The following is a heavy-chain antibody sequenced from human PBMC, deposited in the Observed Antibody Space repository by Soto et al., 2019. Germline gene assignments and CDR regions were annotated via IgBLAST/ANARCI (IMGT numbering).Heavy chain of an antibody. D-gene: IGHD6-19*01. V-gene: IGHV3-23*01. Sequence: EVQLLESGGGFVRSGGSLELSCAASGFTFNTFPMTWVRQAPGKGLEWVSSISATGAVTSDADSVKGRFSISRDNSNNTLYLQMNSLRADATAVYYCAKMARTGWLRLPIDSWGPGTLVTVSS. J-gene: IGHJ4*02. CDR1: GFTFNTFP. CDR3: AKMARTGWLRLPIDS. CDR2: ISATGAVT.